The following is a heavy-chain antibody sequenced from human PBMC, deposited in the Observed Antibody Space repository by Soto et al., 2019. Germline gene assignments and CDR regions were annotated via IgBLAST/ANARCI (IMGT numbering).Heavy chain of an antibody. V-gene: IGHV3-23*01. CDR1: GFTFSSYS. CDR2: ISGSGGST. Sequence: PGGSLRLSCAVSGFTFSSYSMSWVRQAPGKGLEWVSAISGSGGSTYYADSVKTGFTNTGENSKNTQYMQMNSPRAEDTGGYYCAKDGSYGYFDAIDIWGQGTMVTVSS. D-gene: IGHD5-18*01. J-gene: IGHJ3*02. CDR3: AKDGSYGYFDAIDI.